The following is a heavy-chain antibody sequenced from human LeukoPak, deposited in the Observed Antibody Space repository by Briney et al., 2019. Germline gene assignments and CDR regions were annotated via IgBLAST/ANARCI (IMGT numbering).Heavy chain of an antibody. J-gene: IGHJ4*02. D-gene: IGHD6-13*01. V-gene: IGHV4-59*01. CDR2: IYYSGST. CDR1: GVSMNNYY. CDR3: ARDKGIAAARYFFDY. Sequence: SETLSLTCSVSGVSMNNYYWNWIRQPAGEGLEWIGYIYYSGSTNYNPSLKSRVTISVDTSKNQFSLKLSSVTAADTAVYYCARDKGIAAARYFFDYWGQGTLVTVSS.